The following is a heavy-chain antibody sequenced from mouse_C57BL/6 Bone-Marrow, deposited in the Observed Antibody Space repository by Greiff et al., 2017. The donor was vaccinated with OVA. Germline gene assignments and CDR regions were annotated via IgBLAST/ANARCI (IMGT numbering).Heavy chain of an antibody. CDR2: ISDGGSYT. V-gene: IGHV5-4*03. J-gene: IGHJ3*01. D-gene: IGHD2-4*01. CDR3: ARGSMGLRGFAY. CDR1: GFTFSSYA. Sequence: EVKLVESGGGLVKPGGSLKLSCAASGFTFSSYAMSWVRQTPEKRLEWVATISDGGSYTYYPDNVKGRFTISRDNAKNNLYLQMSHLKSEDTAMYYCARGSMGLRGFAYWGQGTLVTVSA.